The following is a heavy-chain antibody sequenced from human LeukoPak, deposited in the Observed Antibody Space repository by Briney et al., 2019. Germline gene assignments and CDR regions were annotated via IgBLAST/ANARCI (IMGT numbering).Heavy chain of an antibody. CDR3: TRGGGIEVPADY. J-gene: IGHJ4*02. V-gene: IGHV4-34*01. D-gene: IGHD6-19*01. CDR1: GGSISPYY. Sequence: SETLSLTCAVHGGSISPYYWSWIRQPPGKGLEWMGEVNHSGRSNYNPSLKSRLTISVDTSKNQFSLNLRSVPAADAAVYYCTRGGGIEVPADYWGQGALVTVSS. CDR2: VNHSGRS.